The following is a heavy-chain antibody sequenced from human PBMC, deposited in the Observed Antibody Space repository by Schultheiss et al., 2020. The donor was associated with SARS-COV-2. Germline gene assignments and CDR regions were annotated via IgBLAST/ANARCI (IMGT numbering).Heavy chain of an antibody. CDR2: IYYSGST. CDR3: ARTWERFTIFGD. J-gene: IGHJ4*01. Sequence: GSLRLSCSVSGGSVSTYYWSWVRQPPGMRLEWIGYIYYSGSTFYSPSLKSRVTMSVDTSNNQFSLNLSSVTAADTAVYYCARTWERFTIFGDWGQGMLVTVSS. D-gene: IGHD3-3*01. CDR1: GGSVSTYY. V-gene: IGHV4-59*04.